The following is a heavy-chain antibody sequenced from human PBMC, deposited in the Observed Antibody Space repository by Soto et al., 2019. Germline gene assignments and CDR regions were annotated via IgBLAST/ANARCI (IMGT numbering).Heavy chain of an antibody. CDR3: VGVDGYSYGYSFDY. D-gene: IGHD5-18*01. V-gene: IGHV4-30-4*01. J-gene: IGHJ4*01. Sequence: SETLSLTCTVSGGSIRSGDYYWTWIRQPPGKGLEWIGYVYYTGSTNYNPSLKSRVTMSVDTSKNQFSLKLSSVTAADTAVYYCVGVDGYSYGYSFDYWGHGTLVTVSS. CDR2: VYYTGST. CDR1: GGSIRSGDYY.